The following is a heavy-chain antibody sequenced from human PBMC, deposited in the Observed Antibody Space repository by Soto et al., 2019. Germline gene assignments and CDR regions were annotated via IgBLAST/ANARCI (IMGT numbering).Heavy chain of an antibody. CDR1: GFTFSSYA. J-gene: IGHJ6*02. Sequence: GGSLRLSCAASGFTFSSYAMHWVRQAPGKGLEWVAVISYDGSNKYYADSVKGRFTISRDNSKNTLYLQMNSLRAEDTAVYYCARSTFSIKDSLKIGRTYYYYYGMDVWGQGTTVTVSS. CDR2: ISYDGSNK. D-gene: IGHD1-26*01. CDR3: ARSTFSIKDSLKIGRTYYYYYGMDV. V-gene: IGHV3-30-3*01.